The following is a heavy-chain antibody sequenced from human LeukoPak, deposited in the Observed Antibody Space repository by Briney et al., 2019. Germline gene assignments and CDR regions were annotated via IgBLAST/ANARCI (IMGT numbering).Heavy chain of an antibody. CDR1: GGSISSSSYY. Sequence: SETLSLTCTVSGGSISSSSYYWGWIRQPAGKGLEWIGRIYTSGTTNYNPSLKSRVTMSVDTSKNQFSLNLNSVTAADTAVYYCARTSPRAATFDYWGQGTLVTVSS. D-gene: IGHD2-15*01. CDR2: IYTSGTT. CDR3: ARTSPRAATFDY. J-gene: IGHJ4*02. V-gene: IGHV4-61*02.